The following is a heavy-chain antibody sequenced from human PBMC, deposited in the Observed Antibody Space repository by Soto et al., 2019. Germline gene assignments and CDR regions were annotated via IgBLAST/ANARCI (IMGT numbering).Heavy chain of an antibody. CDR1: GGSISSSSYH. Sequence: SETLSLTCTVSGGSISSSSYHWGWIRQPPGKGLEWIGSIYYSGSTYYNPSLKSRVTLSVDTSKNHFSLKLSSVTAADTAVYYCARHRGRDYGAYGRMNSDYWGQGTLVTVSS. CDR3: ARHRGRDYGAYGRMNSDY. J-gene: IGHJ4*02. CDR2: IYYSGST. D-gene: IGHD4-17*01. V-gene: IGHV4-39*01.